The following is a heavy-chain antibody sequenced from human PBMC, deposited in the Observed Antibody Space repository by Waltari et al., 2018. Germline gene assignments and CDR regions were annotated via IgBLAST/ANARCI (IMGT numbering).Heavy chain of an antibody. Sequence: QVQLVQSGAEVKKPGSSVTVSCKASAGTFSSYTISWVRQAPGQGLEWVGRIIPILGIANYAQKFQGRVTITADKSTSTAYMELSSLRSEDTAVYYCARGRASTTVTTRWFDPWGQGTLVTVSS. D-gene: IGHD4-17*01. CDR2: IIPILGIA. CDR1: AGTFSSYT. CDR3: ARGRASTTVTTRWFDP. V-gene: IGHV1-69*02. J-gene: IGHJ5*02.